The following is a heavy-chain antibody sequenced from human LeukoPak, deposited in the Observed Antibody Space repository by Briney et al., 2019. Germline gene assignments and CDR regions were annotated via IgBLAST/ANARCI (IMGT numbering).Heavy chain of an antibody. CDR1: GLTVSSNY. V-gene: IGHV3-11*06. CDR2: ISSSSTST. D-gene: IGHD2-8*01. J-gene: IGHJ5*02. CDR3: ARDPPNA. Sequence: PGGSLRLSCAASGLTVSSNYMSWVRQAPGKGLEWVSYISSSSTSTNYADSVKGRFTISRDNAKNSLYLQMNSLRVEDTAVYYCARDPPNAWGQGTLVTVSS.